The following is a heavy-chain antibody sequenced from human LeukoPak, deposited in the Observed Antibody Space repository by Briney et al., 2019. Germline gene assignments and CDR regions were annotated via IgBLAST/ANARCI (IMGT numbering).Heavy chain of an antibody. D-gene: IGHD6-19*01. J-gene: IGHJ4*02. CDR3: AKDCSSGWMKYYFDY. CDR2: ISYDGNNK. CDR1: GFTFSSYA. V-gene: IGHV3-30*04. Sequence: PGGSLRLSCAASGFTFSSYAMHWVRQAPGKGLGWVAVISYDGNNKYYADSVKGRFTISRDNSKNTLYLQMNSLRAEDTAVYYCAKDCSSGWMKYYFDYWGQGTLVTVSS.